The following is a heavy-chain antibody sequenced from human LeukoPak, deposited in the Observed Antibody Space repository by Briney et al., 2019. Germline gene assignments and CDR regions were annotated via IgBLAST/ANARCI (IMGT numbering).Heavy chain of an antibody. Sequence: GGSLSLSCAAPGFTFSSYWMSWVRQAPGKGPEWVANIKQDGSEKYYVDSVKGRFTISRDNAKNSLCLQMNSLRVEDTAVYYCARVGGHCSGGSCYSPSPNFDYWGQGTLVTVSS. V-gene: IGHV3-7*01. CDR3: ARVGGHCSGGSCYSPSPNFDY. J-gene: IGHJ4*02. CDR2: IKQDGSEK. CDR1: GFTFSSYW. D-gene: IGHD2-15*01.